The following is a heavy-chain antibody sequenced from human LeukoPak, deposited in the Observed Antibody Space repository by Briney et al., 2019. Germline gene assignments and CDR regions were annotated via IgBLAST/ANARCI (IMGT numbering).Heavy chain of an antibody. D-gene: IGHD3-10*01. V-gene: IGHV4-4*07. CDR3: ARRHYYGSGKTYHMDV. J-gene: IGHJ6*03. Sequence: SETLSLTCSVSGGSIGSYYWSWIRQPAGKGLEWIGRIYTSGSTNYNPSLKSRVTISVDTSKNQFSLKLSSVTAADTAVYYCARRHYYGSGKTYHMDVWGKGTTVTISS. CDR1: GGSIGSYY. CDR2: IYTSGST.